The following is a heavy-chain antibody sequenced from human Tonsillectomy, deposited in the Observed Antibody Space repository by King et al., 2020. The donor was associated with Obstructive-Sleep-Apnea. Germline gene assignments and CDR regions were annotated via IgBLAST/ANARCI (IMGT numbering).Heavy chain of an antibody. CDR1: GYSFTSYW. D-gene: IGHD5-12*01. V-gene: IGHV5-51*01. Sequence: VQLVESGAEVKKPGESLKISCKGSGYSFTSYWIGWVRQMPGKGLEWMGIIYPGDSDTRYSPSFQGQVTISADKSISTAYLQWSSLKASDTAMYYCAREVATITMGYYYYGMDVWGQGTTVTVSS. CDR3: AREVATITMGYYYYGMDV. CDR2: IYPGDSDT. J-gene: IGHJ6*02.